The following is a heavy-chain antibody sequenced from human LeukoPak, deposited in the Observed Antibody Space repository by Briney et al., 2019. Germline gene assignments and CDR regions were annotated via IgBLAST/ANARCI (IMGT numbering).Heavy chain of an antibody. CDR1: GFIVSDFD. Sequence: GGSLSLSCAASGFIVSDFDMNWVRQAPGKGLEWVSYLSTSGSYIHYAESVKGRFTISRDAGNNSLYLQLDSLTVEDTAVYFCARGNYDFAYDPWGQGTLVTVSS. CDR2: LSTSGSYI. D-gene: IGHD3-3*01. J-gene: IGHJ5*02. CDR3: ARGNYDFAYDP. V-gene: IGHV3-21*01.